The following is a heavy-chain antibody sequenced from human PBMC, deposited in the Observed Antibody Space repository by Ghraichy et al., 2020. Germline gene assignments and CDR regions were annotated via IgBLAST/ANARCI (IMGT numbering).Heavy chain of an antibody. D-gene: IGHD4-17*01. CDR3: ASRLSAVTRGDWYFDL. J-gene: IGHJ2*01. CDR2: IRQDGSEK. Sequence: GGSLRLSCTASGFTFGNMWLSWVRQAPGRGLEWVAYIRQDGSEKWYVDSVKGRFTISRANAKNSLYLQMNSLRAEDTAVYYCASRLSAVTRGDWYFDLWGRGTLVTVSS. CDR1: GFTFGNMW. V-gene: IGHV3-7*01.